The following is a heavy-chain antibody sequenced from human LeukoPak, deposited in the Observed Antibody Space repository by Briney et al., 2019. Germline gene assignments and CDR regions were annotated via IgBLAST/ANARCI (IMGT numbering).Heavy chain of an antibody. CDR3: ARDQGYCSGGSCWEDYYYGMDV. V-gene: IGHV3-21*01. D-gene: IGHD2-15*01. CDR1: GFTFSSYS. J-gene: IGHJ6*02. Sequence: GGSLRLSCAASGFTFSSYSMNWVRQAPGKGLEWVSSISSSSYIYYADSVKGRFTISRDNAKNSLYLQMNSLRAEDTAVYYCARDQGYCSGGSCWEDYYYGMDVWGQGTTVTVSS. CDR2: ISSSSYI.